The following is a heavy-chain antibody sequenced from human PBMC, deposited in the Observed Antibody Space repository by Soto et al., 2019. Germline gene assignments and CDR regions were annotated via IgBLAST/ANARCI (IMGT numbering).Heavy chain of an antibody. Sequence: SGKVWFRASGYTFTSYDINWVRQATGQGLEWMGWMNPNSGNTGYAQKFQGRVTMTRNTSISTAYMELSSLRSEDTAVYYCARNYDYVWGSYRLSYYYYGMDVWGQGTTVTVSS. CDR3: ARNYDYVWGSYRLSYYYYGMDV. CDR1: GYTFTSYD. CDR2: MNPNSGNT. V-gene: IGHV1-8*01. D-gene: IGHD3-16*02. J-gene: IGHJ6*02.